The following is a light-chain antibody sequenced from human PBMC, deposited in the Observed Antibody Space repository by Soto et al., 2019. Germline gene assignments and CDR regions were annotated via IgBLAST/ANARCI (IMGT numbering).Light chain of an antibody. Sequence: DIQMTQSPSTLSGSVGDRVTITCRASQTISSWLAWYQQNPGKAPKLLIYKASTLKSGVPSRFSGSGSGTEFTLTISSLQPDDFATYYCQQYNSYSGTFGQGTKVDIK. CDR1: QTISSW. J-gene: IGKJ1*01. CDR3: QQYNSYSGT. CDR2: KAS. V-gene: IGKV1-5*03.